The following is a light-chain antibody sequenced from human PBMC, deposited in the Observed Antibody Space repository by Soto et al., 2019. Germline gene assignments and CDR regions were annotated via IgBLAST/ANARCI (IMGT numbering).Light chain of an antibody. J-gene: IGKJ4*01. CDR2: GAS. CDR1: QSLGSTF. CDR3: HQYGTLPLS. V-gene: IGKV3-20*01. Sequence: EILLTQSPGTLSLSPGDRATLSCRASQSLGSTFLAWYQQKSGQSPRLLIYGASDMATDIPDRFSGSGSGAYFTLTISRLEPEDFAVYFCHQYGTLPLSFGGGTKVEIK.